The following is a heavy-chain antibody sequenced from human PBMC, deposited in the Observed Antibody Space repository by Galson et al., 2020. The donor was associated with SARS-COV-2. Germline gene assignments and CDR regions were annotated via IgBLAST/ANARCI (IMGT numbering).Heavy chain of an antibody. Sequence: SETLSLTCTVSGGSISSSSYYWGWIRQPPGEGLEWIGSIYYSERNYYNPSLTHRVTMSVDTSKNQFSLKLSSVTAADTAVYYCARQILTGYYSFYYFDYWGQGTLVTVSS. CDR2: IYYSERN. CDR1: GGSISSSSYY. D-gene: IGHD3-9*01. J-gene: IGHJ4*02. V-gene: IGHV4-39*01. CDR3: ARQILTGYYSFYYFDY.